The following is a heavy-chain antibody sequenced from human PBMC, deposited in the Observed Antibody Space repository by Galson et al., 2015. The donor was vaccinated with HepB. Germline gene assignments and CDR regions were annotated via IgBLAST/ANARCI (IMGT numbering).Heavy chain of an antibody. Sequence: SLRLSCAASGFTFNRYAMTWVRQAPGKGLEWVSSISGSGDITYYADSVKGRFTISRDNSKNTMNLQMNSLRAGDTAIYYCAKVAIRGATPHYFDYWGQGTQVTVSS. CDR3: AKVAIRGATPHYFDY. CDR2: ISGSGDIT. J-gene: IGHJ4*02. V-gene: IGHV3-23*01. D-gene: IGHD3-10*01. CDR1: GFTFNRYA.